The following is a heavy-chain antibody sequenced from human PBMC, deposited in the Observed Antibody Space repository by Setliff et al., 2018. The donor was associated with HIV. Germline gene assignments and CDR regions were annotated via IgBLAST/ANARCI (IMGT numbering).Heavy chain of an antibody. CDR2: IRSKAYGGTS. V-gene: IGHV3-49*04. CDR1: GFTFGDYA. D-gene: IGHD2-15*01. Sequence: GGSLRLSCAASGFTFGDYALTWVRQAPGKGLEWVAFIRSKAYGGTSDYAASVKGRFTISRDDSKSIAYLQLNSLKSEDTAVYYCTRTPGAWQNYFDYWGQGTPVTVSS. CDR3: TRTPGAWQNYFDY. J-gene: IGHJ4*02.